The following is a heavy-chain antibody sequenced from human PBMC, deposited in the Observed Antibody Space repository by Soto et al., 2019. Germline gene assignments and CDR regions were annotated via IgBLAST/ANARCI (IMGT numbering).Heavy chain of an antibody. J-gene: IGHJ4*02. V-gene: IGHV3-23*01. Sequence: GGFLRLSCAASGFTFSSYAMSWVRQAPGKGLEWVSAISGSGGSTYYADSVKGRFTISRDNSKNTLYLQMNSLRVEYTAVYYCARDRLGGNFDYWGQGAQVTVSS. CDR1: GFTFSSYA. CDR3: ARDRLGGNFDY. D-gene: IGHD1-26*01. CDR2: ISGSGGST.